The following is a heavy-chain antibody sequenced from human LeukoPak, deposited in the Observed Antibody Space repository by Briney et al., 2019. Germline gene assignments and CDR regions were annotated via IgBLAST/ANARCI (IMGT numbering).Heavy chain of an antibody. CDR1: GFTFSSYS. V-gene: IGHV3-21*01. CDR2: ISSSSSHI. J-gene: IGHJ4*02. D-gene: IGHD3-3*01. Sequence: GGSLRLSCAASGFTFSSYSMNWVRQAPGKGLEWVSSISSSSSHIYYADSVKGRFTISRDNAKNSLYLQMNSLRAEDTAVYYCAKDPVYGSGQSHPSDYWGQGTLVTVSS. CDR3: AKDPVYGSGQSHPSDY.